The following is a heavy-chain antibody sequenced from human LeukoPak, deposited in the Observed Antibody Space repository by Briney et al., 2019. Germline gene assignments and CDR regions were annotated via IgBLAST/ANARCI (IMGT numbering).Heavy chain of an antibody. CDR3: AKVGDYGDYALDY. V-gene: IGHV3-30*18. CDR1: GFTFSSYG. J-gene: IGHJ4*02. Sequence: GGSLRLSCAASGFTFSSYGMHWVRQAPGKGLEWVAVISYDGSYKYYADSVKGRFTISRDNSKNMLYLQMNSLRAEDTAVYYCAKVGDYGDYALDYWGQGTLVTVSS. CDR2: ISYDGSYK. D-gene: IGHD4-17*01.